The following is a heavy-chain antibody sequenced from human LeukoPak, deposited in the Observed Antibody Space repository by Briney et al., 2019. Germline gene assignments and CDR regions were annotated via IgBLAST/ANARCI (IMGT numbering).Heavy chain of an antibody. CDR1: GGSISSSNYY. Sequence: SETLSLTCAVSGGSISSSNYYWGWIRQPPGKGLEWIGSIYYSGSTYYNPSLKSRVTISVDTSKNQFSLKLSSVTAADTAVYYCARRRIVATIDYWGQGTLVTVSS. CDR2: IYYSGST. V-gene: IGHV4-39*01. CDR3: ARRRIVATIDY. D-gene: IGHD5-12*01. J-gene: IGHJ4*02.